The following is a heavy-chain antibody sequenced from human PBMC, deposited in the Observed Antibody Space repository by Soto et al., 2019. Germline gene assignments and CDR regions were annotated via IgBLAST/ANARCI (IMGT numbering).Heavy chain of an antibody. CDR1: GGTFSSYT. V-gene: IGHV1-69*08. J-gene: IGHJ5*02. Sequence: QVQLVQSGAEVKKPGSSVKVSCKASGGTFSSYTISWVRQAPGQGLEWMGRIIPILGIANYAQKFQGRVTITADKSTSTAYMELSSLRSEDTAVYYCARDVGYRYSGGSVNWFDPWGQGTLVTVFS. CDR2: IIPILGIA. CDR3: ARDVGYRYSGGSVNWFDP. D-gene: IGHD5-18*01.